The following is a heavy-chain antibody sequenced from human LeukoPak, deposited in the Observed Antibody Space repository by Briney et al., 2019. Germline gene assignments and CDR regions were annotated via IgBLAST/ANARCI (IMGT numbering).Heavy chain of an antibody. CDR1: GYTFTGYY. V-gene: IGHV1-2*02. Sequence: ASVKVSCKASGYTFTGYYMHWVRQAPGQGLEWMGWINPNSGGTNYAQKFQGRVTMTRDTSISTAYMELSRLRSDDTAVYYCAKVRRGRWLPPNYFDYWGQGTLVTISS. CDR2: INPNSGGT. CDR3: AKVRRGRWLPPNYFDY. D-gene: IGHD5-24*01. J-gene: IGHJ4*02.